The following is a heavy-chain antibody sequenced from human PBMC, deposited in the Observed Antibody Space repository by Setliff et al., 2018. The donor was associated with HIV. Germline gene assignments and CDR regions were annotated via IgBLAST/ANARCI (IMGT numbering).Heavy chain of an antibody. Sequence: PSETLSLTCAVSGYSISSGYYWGWIRQPPGKGLEWSGCIYQSGSTYYNVSLKSRVIISVDTSKNQFSLKLNSVTAADTAIYYCARHRAVAGANYFDFWGQGTLVTVS. CDR2: IYQSGST. V-gene: IGHV4-38-2*01. CDR3: ARHRAVAGANYFDF. J-gene: IGHJ4*02. D-gene: IGHD6-19*01. CDR1: GYSISSGYY.